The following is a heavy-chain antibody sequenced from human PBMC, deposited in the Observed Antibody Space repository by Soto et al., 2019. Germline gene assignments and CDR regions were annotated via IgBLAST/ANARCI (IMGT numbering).Heavy chain of an antibody. CDR2: INAGNGNT. V-gene: IGHV1-3*01. Sequence: ASVKVSCKASGYTFTSYAMHWVRQAPGQRLEWMGWINAGNGNTKYSQKFQGRVTITRDTSASTAYMELSSLRSEDTAVYYCARGYCSGGSCSYGMHCFDPWGQGTLVTVSS. CDR3: ARGYCSGGSCSYGMHCFDP. CDR1: GYTFTSYA. D-gene: IGHD2-15*01. J-gene: IGHJ5*02.